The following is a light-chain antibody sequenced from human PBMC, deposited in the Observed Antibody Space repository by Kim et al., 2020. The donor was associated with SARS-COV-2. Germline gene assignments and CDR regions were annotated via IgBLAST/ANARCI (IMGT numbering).Light chain of an antibody. CDR2: QDT. CDR1: KLGDKS. CDR3: QAWDSSTAV. V-gene: IGLV3-1*01. J-gene: IGLJ2*01. Sequence: SVSPGATARIPGAGEKLGDKSACLYQQKPAQCPVLVIYQDTNRPSGIPERFSGSNSGNTATLTISGTQAMDEADYYCQAWDSSTAVFGGGTQLTVL.